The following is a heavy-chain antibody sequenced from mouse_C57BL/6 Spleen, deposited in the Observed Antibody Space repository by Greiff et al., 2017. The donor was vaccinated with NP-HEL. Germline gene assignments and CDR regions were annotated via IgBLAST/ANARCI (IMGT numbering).Heavy chain of an antibody. Sequence: QVQLQQPGAELVKPGASVKLSCKASGYTFTSYWMHWVKQRPGQGLEWIGMIHPNSGSTNYNEKFKSKATLTVDKSSSTAYMQLSSLTSEDSAVYYCAREAYYYGSSTLVYWGQGTLVTVSA. V-gene: IGHV1-64*01. D-gene: IGHD1-1*01. CDR3: AREAYYYGSSTLVY. CDR2: IHPNSGST. J-gene: IGHJ3*01. CDR1: GYTFTSYW.